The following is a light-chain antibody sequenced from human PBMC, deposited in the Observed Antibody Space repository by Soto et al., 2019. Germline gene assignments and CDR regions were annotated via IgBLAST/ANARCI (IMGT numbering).Light chain of an antibody. Sequence: SYELTQPPSVSVAPGQTARITCGGDNIGSISEHWYRQKPGRAPVVVVHDDSDRPSGIPERFSGSNSGNTATLTISRVEAGDEADYYCQVWGTSDHPVFGGGTQLTVL. CDR3: QVWGTSDHPV. J-gene: IGLJ3*02. CDR2: DDS. V-gene: IGLV3-21*02. CDR1: NIGSIS.